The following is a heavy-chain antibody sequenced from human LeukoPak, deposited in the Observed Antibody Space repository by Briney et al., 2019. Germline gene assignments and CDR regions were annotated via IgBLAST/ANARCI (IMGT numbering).Heavy chain of an antibody. Sequence: PGGSLRLSCAASGFTFSSYSMNWVRQAPGKGLEWVSSISSSSSYIYYADSVKGRFTISRDNSKNTLYLQMNSLRAEDTAVYYCARDGSPHYGSGSQPPMDLWGKGTTVTISS. D-gene: IGHD3-10*01. J-gene: IGHJ6*03. CDR1: GFTFSSYS. CDR2: ISSSSSYI. CDR3: ARDGSPHYGSGSQPPMDL. V-gene: IGHV3-21*01.